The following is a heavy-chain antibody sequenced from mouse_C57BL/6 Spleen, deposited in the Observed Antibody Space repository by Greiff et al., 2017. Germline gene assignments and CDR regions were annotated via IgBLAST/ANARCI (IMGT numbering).Heavy chain of an antibody. Sequence: EVKVVESGGGLVKPGGSLKLSCAASGFTFSDYGMHWVRQAPEKGLEWVAYISSGSSTIYYADTVKGRFTISRDNAKNTLFLQMTSLRSEDTAMYYCARNYGSYLDYWGQGTTLTASS. CDR2: ISSGSSTI. CDR3: ARNYGSYLDY. CDR1: GFTFSDYG. D-gene: IGHD1-1*01. V-gene: IGHV5-17*01. J-gene: IGHJ2*01.